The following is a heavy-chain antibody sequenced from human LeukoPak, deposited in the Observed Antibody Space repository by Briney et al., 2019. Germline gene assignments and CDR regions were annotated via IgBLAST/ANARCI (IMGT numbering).Heavy chain of an antibody. CDR2: INPKGGAT. Sequence: VASVKVSCKASGYTLIDYYIIWMRQAPGRGLEYMGWINPKGGATRNGQNFQGRITMTRDTAVNTVYMDLGTLSSDDAAIYFCARGSAVSCTSTTCHAPLDYWGQGTLVTVSS. V-gene: IGHV1-2*02. CDR1: GYTLIDYY. CDR3: ARGSAVSCTSTTCHAPLDY. D-gene: IGHD2-2*01. J-gene: IGHJ4*02.